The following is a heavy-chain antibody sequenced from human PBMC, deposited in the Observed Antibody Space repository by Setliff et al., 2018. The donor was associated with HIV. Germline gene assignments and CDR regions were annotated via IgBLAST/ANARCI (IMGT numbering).Heavy chain of an antibody. V-gene: IGHV4-34*01. CDR1: GGSFNNYY. CDR2: INHSGST. J-gene: IGHJ6*02. D-gene: IGHD3-10*01. CDR3: ARGFMVRGVIHYYGMDV. Sequence: PSETLSLTCAVYGGSFNNYYWSWIRQPPGKGLEWIGEINHSGSTSYNPSLKSRVTISVDKSRSQFSLKVKSVTAAATAVYYCARGFMVRGVIHYYGMDVWGQGTTVTVSS.